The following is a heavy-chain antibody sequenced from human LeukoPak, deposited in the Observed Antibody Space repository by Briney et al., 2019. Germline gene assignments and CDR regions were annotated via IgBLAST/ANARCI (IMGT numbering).Heavy chain of an antibody. CDR3: ARARVGIYSSGWYHFDY. CDR2: INHSGST. V-gene: IGHV4-34*01. Sequence: SETLSLTCAVYGGSFSGYYWSWIRQPPVKELEWIGEINHSGSTNYNPSLKSRVTISVDTSKNQFSLRLSSVTAADTAVYYCARARVGIYSSGWYHFDYWGQGTLVTVSS. J-gene: IGHJ4*02. CDR1: GGSFSGYY. D-gene: IGHD6-19*01.